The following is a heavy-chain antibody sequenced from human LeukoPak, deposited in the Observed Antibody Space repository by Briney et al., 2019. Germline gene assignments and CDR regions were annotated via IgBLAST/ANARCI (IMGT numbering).Heavy chain of an antibody. V-gene: IGHV4-59*01. D-gene: IGHD3-10*01. CDR1: GGSFSGYY. CDR3: ARGIIRGADTPYYYGMDV. Sequence: SETLSLTCAVYGGSFSGYYWSWIRQPPGKGLEWIGYIYYSGSTNYNPSLKSRVTISVDTSKNQFSLKLSSVTAADTAVYWCARGIIRGADTPYYYGMDVWGRGTTVTVSS. CDR2: IYYSGST. J-gene: IGHJ6*02.